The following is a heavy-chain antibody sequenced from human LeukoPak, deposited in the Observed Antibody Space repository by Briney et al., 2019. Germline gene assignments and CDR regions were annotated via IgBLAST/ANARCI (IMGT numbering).Heavy chain of an antibody. CDR2: IYPGDSES. D-gene: IGHD2-21*02. CDR3: ARLPYCGGDCYPNWFDP. J-gene: IGHJ5*02. V-gene: IGHV5-51*01. CDR1: GYSFTSYW. Sequence: GESLKISCKGSGYSFTSYWIGWVRQRPGKGLEWMGIIYPGDSESRYSPSFQGQVTMSADKSISTAYLQWSSLKASGSAMYYCARLPYCGGDCYPNWFDPWGQGTLVTVSS.